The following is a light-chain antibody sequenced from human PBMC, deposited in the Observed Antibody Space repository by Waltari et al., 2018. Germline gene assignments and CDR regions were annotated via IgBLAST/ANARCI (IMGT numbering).Light chain of an antibody. CDR1: TLREQF. V-gene: IGLV3-1*01. CDR3: QTWDSSTVV. CDR2: QDD. Sequence: SYELTQPPSVSVSPGQTASITCPGATLREQFASWYQQKHGQSPVLVIYQDDKRPSRIPERFSGSTSGNTATLTISGTQSLDEADYYCQTWDSSTVVFGGATKLTVL. J-gene: IGLJ2*01.